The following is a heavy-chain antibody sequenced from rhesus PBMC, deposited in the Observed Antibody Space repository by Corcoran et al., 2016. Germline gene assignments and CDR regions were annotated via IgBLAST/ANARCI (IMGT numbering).Heavy chain of an antibody. J-gene: IGHJ4*01. D-gene: IGHD7-45*01. CDR2: VTYTGKTI. CDR3: ARGGGAYNWGCFDS. Sequence: EVQLVESGGGLVKPGASLRLSCAASGYTFGDYGMHWVRQAPGRGLEWVAFVTYTGKTITDPDPVKGRFSSSRADAKYSLSLQRNSLRAEDTAVYSCARGGGAYNWGCFDSWGQGVLVTVSS. CDR1: GYTFGDYG. V-gene: IGHV3-7*01.